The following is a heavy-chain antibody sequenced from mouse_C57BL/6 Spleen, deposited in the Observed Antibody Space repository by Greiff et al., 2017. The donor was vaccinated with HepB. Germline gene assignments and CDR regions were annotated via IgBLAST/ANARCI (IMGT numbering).Heavy chain of an antibody. D-gene: IGHD2-4*01. Sequence: VQLKESGAELVRPGASVKLSCKASGYTFTDYYINWVKQRPGQGLEWIARIYPGSGNTYYNEKFKGKATLTAEKSSSTAYMQLSSLTSEDSAVYFCARRDYDYDGYAMDYWGQGTSVTVSS. CDR1: GYTFTDYY. CDR3: ARRDYDYDGYAMDY. J-gene: IGHJ4*01. CDR2: IYPGSGNT. V-gene: IGHV1-76*01.